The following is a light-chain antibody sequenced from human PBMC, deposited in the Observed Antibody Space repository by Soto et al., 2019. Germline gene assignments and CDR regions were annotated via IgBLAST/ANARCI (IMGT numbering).Light chain of an antibody. J-gene: IGKJ4*02. Sequence: EIVLTQSPGTLSLSPGERATLSCRASQSVSSSYLAWYQQKPGQAPRLLIYGASSRATGVPDRFSGSGSGTDFTLTISRLEPDDVAVYYCQQYGSSRLTFGGGTKVEIK. CDR1: QSVSSSY. CDR2: GAS. V-gene: IGKV3-20*01. CDR3: QQYGSSRLT.